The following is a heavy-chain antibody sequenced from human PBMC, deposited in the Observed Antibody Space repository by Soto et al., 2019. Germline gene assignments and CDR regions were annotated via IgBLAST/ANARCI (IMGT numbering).Heavy chain of an antibody. V-gene: IGHV3-30*18. CDR2: ISYDGSNK. J-gene: IGHJ5*02. D-gene: IGHD2-2*01. CDR1: GFTFSSYG. CDR3: AKGSVPAA. Sequence: QVQLVESGGGVVQPGRSLRLSCAASGFTFSSYGMHWVRQAPGKGLEWVAVISYDGSNKYYADSVKGRFTISRDNSKNTLYLHMNSLRAEDTAVYYCAKGSVPAAWGQGTLVTVSS.